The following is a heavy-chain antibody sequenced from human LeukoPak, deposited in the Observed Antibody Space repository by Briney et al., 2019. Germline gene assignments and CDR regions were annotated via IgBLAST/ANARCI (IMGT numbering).Heavy chain of an antibody. D-gene: IGHD2-15*01. J-gene: IGHJ4*02. CDR1: GFTLSSYW. CDR2: ISSDGGST. V-gene: IGHV3-74*01. CDR3: ARDRSYKY. Sequence: GGSLRLSCAASGFTLSSYWMHWVRQTPGMGLVWVSRISSDGGSTTYADFVKGRFSISRDNAKNTLYLQMNSLRAEDTAVYYCARDRSYKYWGQGTLVTVSS.